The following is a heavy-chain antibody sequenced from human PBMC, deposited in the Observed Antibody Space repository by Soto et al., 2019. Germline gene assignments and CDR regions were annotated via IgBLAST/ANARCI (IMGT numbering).Heavy chain of an antibody. CDR2: VSYSGST. J-gene: IGHJ4*02. Sequence: QLQLQESGPRLVKPSETLSLTRTVSGGSISNSSYLWGWIRQPPGKGLQWIGSVSYSGSTYYNPSLKSRVTISVDTSKCQSSLRLSSVTAADTAVYYCSRIAVSGPITGFDYWGQGALVTVSS. CDR3: SRIAVSGPITGFDY. CDR1: GGSISNSSYL. V-gene: IGHV4-39*01. D-gene: IGHD6-19*01.